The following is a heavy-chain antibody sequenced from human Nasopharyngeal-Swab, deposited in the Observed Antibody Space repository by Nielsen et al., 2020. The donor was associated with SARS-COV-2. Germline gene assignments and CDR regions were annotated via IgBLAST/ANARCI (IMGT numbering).Heavy chain of an antibody. Sequence: GESLKISCATSGFTFSSYAMSWVRQAPGKGLEWVSGISFGGVTTYYADSVKGRFTTSRDNSKNTLYLQMNRLRAEDTAVYYCAKVGGGVDYWGQGTLVTVSS. CDR2: ISFGGVTT. CDR1: GFTFSSYA. CDR3: AKVGGGVDY. D-gene: IGHD3-16*01. J-gene: IGHJ4*02. V-gene: IGHV3-23*01.